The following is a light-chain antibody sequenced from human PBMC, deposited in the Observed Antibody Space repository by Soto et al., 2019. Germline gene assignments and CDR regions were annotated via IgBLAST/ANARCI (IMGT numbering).Light chain of an antibody. CDR3: QQSDSTPYT. CDR2: DAS. Sequence: QMTQSPSSLSASVGDRVTITCRASQTISTYLNWYQQKPGKAPRLLIYDASSLLSGVPSRFSGSGSGTDFTLTIASLQPEDFSTYYCQQSDSTPYTFGQGTKVEI. CDR1: QTISTY. V-gene: IGKV1-39*01. J-gene: IGKJ2*01.